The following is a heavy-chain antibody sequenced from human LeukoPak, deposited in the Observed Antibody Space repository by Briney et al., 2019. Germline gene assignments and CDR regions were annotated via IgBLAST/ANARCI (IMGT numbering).Heavy chain of an antibody. J-gene: IGHJ6*03. CDR1: GFTFNNYW. D-gene: IGHD3-10*01. CDR3: ARSGRGVDSFYFYMDV. Sequence: PGGSLRLSCAASGFTFNNYWMSWVRQAPGKGLEWVANIKQDGSEKYYVDSVKGRFTISRDNAKNSLYLQMNSLRAEDTAVYYCARSGRGVDSFYFYMDVWGKGTTVTVSS. CDR2: IKQDGSEK. V-gene: IGHV3-7*01.